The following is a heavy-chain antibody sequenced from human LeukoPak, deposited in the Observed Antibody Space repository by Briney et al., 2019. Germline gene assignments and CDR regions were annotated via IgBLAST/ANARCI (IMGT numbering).Heavy chain of an antibody. J-gene: IGHJ4*02. CDR2: IFYTGSN. Sequence: NPSETLSLTCTVSGGSVSSDYWSWIRQAPGKGLEWIGFIFYTGSNNYNPSLKSRVTMSVDTSKNQFSLKLSSVTAADTAVYYCAREALSGYVSGFDYWGQGTLVTVSS. CDR3: AREALSGYVSGFDY. D-gene: IGHD5-12*01. CDR1: GGSVSSDY. V-gene: IGHV4-59*02.